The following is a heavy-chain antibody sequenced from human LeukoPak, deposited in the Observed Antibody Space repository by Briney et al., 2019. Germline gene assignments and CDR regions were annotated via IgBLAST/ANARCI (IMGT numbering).Heavy chain of an antibody. V-gene: IGHV4-34*01. J-gene: IGHJ5*02. CDR2: INHSGST. CDR1: GGSFSGYY. Sequence: SETLSLTCAVYGGSFSGYYWSWIRQPPRKGLEWIGEINHSGSTNYNPSLKSRVTISVDTSKNQFSLKLSSVTAADTAVYYCARAPPYDFWSLSNWFDPWGQGTLVTVSS. D-gene: IGHD3-3*01. CDR3: ARAPPYDFWSLSNWFDP.